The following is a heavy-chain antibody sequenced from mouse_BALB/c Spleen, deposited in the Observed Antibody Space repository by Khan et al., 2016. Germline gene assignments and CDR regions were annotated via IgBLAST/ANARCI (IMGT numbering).Heavy chain of an antibody. CDR3: ARERKLRNYDDYPHYFDY. CDR2: INPDSSTI. Sequence: EVQLVESGGGLVQPGGSLKLSCAASGFDFSRYWMSWVRQAPGKGLEWIGEINPDSSTINYTPSLKDKFIISRDNAKNTLYLQMSKVRSEDTALYYCARERKLRNYDDYPHYFDYWGQGTTLTVSS. CDR1: GFDFSRYW. V-gene: IGHV4-1*02. D-gene: IGHD2-4*01. J-gene: IGHJ2*01.